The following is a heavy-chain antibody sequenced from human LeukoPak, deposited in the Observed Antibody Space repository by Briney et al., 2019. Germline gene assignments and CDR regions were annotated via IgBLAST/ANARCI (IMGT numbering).Heavy chain of an antibody. Sequence: GGSLRLSCAASGFTFSNAWMSWVRQAPGKGLEWVGRIKSKTDGGTTDYAAPVKGRFTISRDDSKNTLYLQMDSLRAEDTAVYYCARMSGSHIDYWGQGTLVTVSS. CDR2: IKSKTDGGTT. CDR1: GFTFSNAW. CDR3: ARMSGSHIDY. J-gene: IGHJ4*02. D-gene: IGHD1-26*01. V-gene: IGHV3-15*01.